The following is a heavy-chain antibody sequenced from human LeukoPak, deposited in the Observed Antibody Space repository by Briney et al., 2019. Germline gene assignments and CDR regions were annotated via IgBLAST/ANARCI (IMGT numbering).Heavy chain of an antibody. CDR2: INPSGNST. J-gene: IGHJ4*02. Sequence: GASVKVSCKASGYTFTNYYMHWVRQAPGQGLEWMGIINPSGNSTSYAQKFQGRVTMTWDTSTSTVYMEVSSLRFEDTAVYYCASWDWNPNYYFDYWGQGTLVTVSS. CDR3: ASWDWNPNYYFDY. D-gene: IGHD1-1*01. V-gene: IGHV1-46*01. CDR1: GYTFTNYY.